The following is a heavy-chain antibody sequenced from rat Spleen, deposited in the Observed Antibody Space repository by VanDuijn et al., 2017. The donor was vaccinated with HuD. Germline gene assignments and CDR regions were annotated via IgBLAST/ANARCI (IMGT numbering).Heavy chain of an antibody. D-gene: IGHD1-7*01. CDR2: ISTGGGNT. J-gene: IGHJ2*01. V-gene: IGHV5-25*01. CDR1: GFTYSNYV. CDR3: ARRTMGIFDY. Sequence: EVQLVESGGGLVQPGRSLKLSCAASGFTYSNYVMAWVRQAPTKGLEWVASISTGGGNTYYRDSVKGRFTISRDNAKSTLYLQMDSLRSEDTATYYCARRTMGIFDYWGQGVMVTVSS.